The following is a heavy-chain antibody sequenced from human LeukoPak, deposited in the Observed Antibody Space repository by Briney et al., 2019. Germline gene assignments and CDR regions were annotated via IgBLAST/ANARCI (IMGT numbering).Heavy chain of an antibody. CDR1: GYTFTSYY. CDR3: ARDLGIVVVPAAIVY. D-gene: IGHD2-2*02. J-gene: IGHJ4*02. Sequence: GASVKVSCKASGYTFTSYYMHWVRQAPGQGLEWMGIINPSGGSTSYAQKFQGRVTMTRDTSTSTVYMELSSLRSEDTAVYYCARDLGIVVVPAAIVYWGQGTLVTVSS. CDR2: INPSGGST. V-gene: IGHV1-46*01.